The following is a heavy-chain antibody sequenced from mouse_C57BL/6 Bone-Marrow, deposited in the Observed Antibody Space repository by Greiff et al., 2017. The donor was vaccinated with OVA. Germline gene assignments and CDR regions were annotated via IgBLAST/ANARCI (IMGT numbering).Heavy chain of an antibody. CDR2: IYPGSGST. V-gene: IGHV1-55*01. CDR3: ARWGTTVDGY. CDR1: GYTFTSYW. J-gene: IGHJ2*01. Sequence: VQLQQPGAELVKPGASVKMSCKASGYTFTSYWITWVKQRPGQGLEWIGDIYPGSGSTNYNEKFKSKATLTVDTSSSTAYMQLSSLTSEASADYCGARWGTTVDGYWGQGTTLTVSS. D-gene: IGHD1-1*01.